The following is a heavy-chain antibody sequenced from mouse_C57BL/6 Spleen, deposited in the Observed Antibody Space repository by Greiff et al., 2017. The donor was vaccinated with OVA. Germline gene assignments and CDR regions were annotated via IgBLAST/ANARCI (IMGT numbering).Heavy chain of an antibody. V-gene: IGHV5-4*01. CDR1: GFTFSSYA. Sequence: DVQLQESGGGLVKPGGSLKLSCAASGFTFSSYAMSWVRQTPDKRLEWVATISDGGSYTYYPENVRGRFTISRDNAKNNLYLQMSHLQSEDTAMYYCAREQGGDYFDYWGQGTTLTVSS. CDR3: AREQGGDYFDY. J-gene: IGHJ2*01. CDR2: ISDGGSYT.